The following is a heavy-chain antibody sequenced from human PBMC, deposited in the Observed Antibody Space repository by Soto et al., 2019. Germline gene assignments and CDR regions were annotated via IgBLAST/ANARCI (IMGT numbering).Heavy chain of an antibody. CDR3: ARGSPTTVTTWFDS. CDR2: IIPVFGKA. CDR1: GGTFSNFA. V-gene: IGHV1-69*01. Sequence: QLQLVQSGAEVKKPGSSVKVSCKASGGTFSNFAINWVRQAPGQGLEWMGGIIPVFGKAKYAQKFQGRVQFTADESSSTAYMEVNSLTSEDTAVYYCARGSPTTVTTWFDSWGQGTLVTVSS. J-gene: IGHJ5*01. D-gene: IGHD4-17*01.